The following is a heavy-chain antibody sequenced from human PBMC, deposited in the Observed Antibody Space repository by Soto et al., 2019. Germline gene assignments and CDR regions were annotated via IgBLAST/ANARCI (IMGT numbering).Heavy chain of an antibody. D-gene: IGHD3-3*01. CDR3: ARAFRSNYYAY. Sequence: PGESLKISCKGSEFTFTTYWIGWVRQVPGKGLEWMGVIYPDDSDTRYSPSFQGRVTISADKSNSTAYLQWSSLEASDTAVYYCARAFRSNYYAYWGQGTLVTVS. CDR1: EFTFTTYW. CDR2: IYPDDSDT. V-gene: IGHV5-51*01. J-gene: IGHJ4*02.